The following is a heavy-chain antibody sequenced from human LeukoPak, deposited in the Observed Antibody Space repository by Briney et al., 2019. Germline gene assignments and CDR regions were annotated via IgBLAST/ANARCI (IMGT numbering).Heavy chain of an antibody. CDR1: GCTISSYD. J-gene: IGHJ4*02. D-gene: IGHD3-16*01. V-gene: IGHV4-4*07. CDR3: VGDMTRKYYFDY. CDR2: IYNSGST. Sequence: PGETLSLTCTASGCTISSYDMSWIRQPAGKGLEWVALIYNSGSTKYNPSLKSRGTTSVDTTSNHFSLQQITVTAADTTVDYCVGDMTRKYYFDYWGQGTLVTVSS.